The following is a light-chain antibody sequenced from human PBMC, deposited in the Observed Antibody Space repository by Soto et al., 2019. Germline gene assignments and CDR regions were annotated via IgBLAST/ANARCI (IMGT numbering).Light chain of an antibody. Sequence: DIQMTQSPSTLSASVGDRVTITCRASQSISSWLAWYQQKPGKAPKLLIYKASTLESGVPSRFSGSGSGTEFTLSISSLQPDDFATYYCQQYNTYSLTFGGGTKVEIK. CDR2: KAS. CDR1: QSISSW. CDR3: QQYNTYSLT. V-gene: IGKV1-5*03. J-gene: IGKJ4*01.